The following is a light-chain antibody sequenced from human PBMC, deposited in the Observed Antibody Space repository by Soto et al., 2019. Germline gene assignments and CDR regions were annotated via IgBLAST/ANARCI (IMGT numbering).Light chain of an antibody. J-gene: IGLJ3*02. CDR1: SSDVGGYNY. CDR2: EVS. Sequence: QSVLTQPASVSGSPGQSITISCTGTSSDVGGYNYVSWYQRHPGKAPKLMIYEVSNRPSGVSNRFSGSKSGNTASLTISGLQAEDEADYYCSSYTSSSWVFGGGTKLTVL. V-gene: IGLV2-14*01. CDR3: SSYTSSSWV.